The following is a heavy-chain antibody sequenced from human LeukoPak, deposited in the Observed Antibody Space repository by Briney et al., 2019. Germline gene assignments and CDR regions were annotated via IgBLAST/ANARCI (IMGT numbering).Heavy chain of an antibody. V-gene: IGHV4-31*03. CDR2: IYYSGST. CDR3: ARDPVGLYGSGSEDSDY. J-gene: IGHJ4*02. Sequence: PSETLSLTCTVSGGSISSGGYYWSWIRQHPGKGLEWIGYIYYSGSTYYNPSLKSRVTISVDTSKNQFSLKLSSVTAADTAVYYCARDPVGLYGSGSEDSDYWGQGTLVTVSS. CDR1: GGSISSGGYY. D-gene: IGHD3-10*01.